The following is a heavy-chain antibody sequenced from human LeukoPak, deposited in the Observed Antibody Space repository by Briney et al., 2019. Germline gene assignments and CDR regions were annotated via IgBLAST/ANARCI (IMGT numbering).Heavy chain of an antibody. J-gene: IGHJ4*02. CDR3: ARGSPGGYCSGGSCPFFDS. CDR2: LNPTSGNT. CDR1: EYTFTSYD. V-gene: IGHV1-8*01. D-gene: IGHD2-15*01. Sequence: ASVKVSCKASEYTFTSYDINWVRQATGQGLEWMGWLNPTSGNTGCAQKFQGRVTMTRNTSISTAYMELSSLRSEDTAVYYCARGSPGGYCSGGSCPFFDSWGQGSLVTVSS.